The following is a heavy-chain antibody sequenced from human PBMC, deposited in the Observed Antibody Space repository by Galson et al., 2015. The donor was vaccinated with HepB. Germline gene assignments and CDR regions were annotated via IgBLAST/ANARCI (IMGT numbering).Heavy chain of an antibody. D-gene: IGHD6-13*01. Sequence: SLRLSCAASGFTFSIYNMNWVRQAPGKGLEWVSSISSSSSHTHYADSVKGRFTISRDNAKNSLYLQMDSLTVEDTAVYYCASPLLGGYSNSWATYFDDWGQGTLVTVSS. CDR2: ISSSSSHT. J-gene: IGHJ4*02. V-gene: IGHV3-21*01. CDR1: GFTFSIYN. CDR3: ASPLLGGYSNSWATYFDD.